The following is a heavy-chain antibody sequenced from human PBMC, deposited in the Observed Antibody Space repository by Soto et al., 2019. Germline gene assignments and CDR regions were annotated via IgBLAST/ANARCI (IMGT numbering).Heavy chain of an antibody. CDR3: ARVYLGELYTVDY. Sequence: SETLSLTCTVSGGSVSSSSYYWGWVRQPPGKGLEWIGSIYYSGSTYYNPSLESRVTISVDRSKKQFSLNLTSVTAADTAVYYCARVYLGELYTVDYWGQGALVTVSS. CDR1: GGSVSSSSYY. V-gene: IGHV4-39*07. J-gene: IGHJ4*02. D-gene: IGHD3-16*01. CDR2: IYYSGST.